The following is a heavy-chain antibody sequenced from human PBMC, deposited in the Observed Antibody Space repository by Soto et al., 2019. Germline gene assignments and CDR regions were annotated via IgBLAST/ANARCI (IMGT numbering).Heavy chain of an antibody. CDR3: ARSGSYYDSSATRCLFDF. CDR2: IYDSGST. V-gene: IGHV4-59*01. J-gene: IGHJ4*02. CDR1: GGSISSYY. Sequence: SETMSLTSTVDGGSISSYYWSWVRQPPGKGLGWIGYIYDSGSTNYNTSLKSRVTISVDTSKNQFSRKLSSVTAADTAVYYCARSGSYYDSSATRCLFDFWGQGALVTVSS. D-gene: IGHD3-22*01.